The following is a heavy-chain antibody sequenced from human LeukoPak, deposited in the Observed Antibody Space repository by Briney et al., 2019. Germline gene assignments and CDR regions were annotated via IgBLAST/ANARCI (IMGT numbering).Heavy chain of an antibody. Sequence: PSETLSLTCAVSGDSISSYYWSWIRQPPEKGLEWIGYIYYSGSTTYNPSLKSRVTFSVDTSKNQFSLKLSSVTAADTAVYYCARLYGSGNNWGQGTLVTVSS. D-gene: IGHD3-10*01. V-gene: IGHV4-59*12. CDR2: IYYSGST. CDR1: GDSISSYY. J-gene: IGHJ4*02. CDR3: ARLYGSGNN.